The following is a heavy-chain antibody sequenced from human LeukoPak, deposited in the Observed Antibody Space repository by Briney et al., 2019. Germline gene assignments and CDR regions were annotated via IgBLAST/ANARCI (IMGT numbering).Heavy chain of an antibody. D-gene: IGHD3-10*01. V-gene: IGHV4-34*01. CDR3: ARDNGSGGY. CDR2: INHSGST. Sequence: PSETLSLTCAVYGVSFSGYYWSWIRQPPGKGLEWIGEINHSGSTNYNPSLKSRVTISVDTSKNQFSLKLSSVTAADTAVYYCARDNGSGGYWGQGTLVTVSS. CDR1: GVSFSGYY. J-gene: IGHJ4*02.